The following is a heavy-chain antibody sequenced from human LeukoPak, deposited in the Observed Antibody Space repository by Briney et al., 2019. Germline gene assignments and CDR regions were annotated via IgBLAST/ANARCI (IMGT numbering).Heavy chain of an antibody. CDR1: GYTLTELS. CDR3: ATVPPIAATYYFDY. Sequence: ASVKVSCKVSGYTLTELSMHWVRQAPGKGLEWMGGFDPEDGETIYAQKFQGRVTMTEDTSTDTAYMELSSLRSEDTAVYYCATVPPIAATYYFDYWGQGTLVTVSS. CDR2: FDPEDGET. D-gene: IGHD6-13*01. J-gene: IGHJ4*02. V-gene: IGHV1-24*01.